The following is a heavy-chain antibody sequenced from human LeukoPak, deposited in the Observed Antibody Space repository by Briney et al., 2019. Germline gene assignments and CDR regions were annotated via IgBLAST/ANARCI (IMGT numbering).Heavy chain of an antibody. CDR2: ISGSGGST. D-gene: IGHD3-10*01. V-gene: IGHV3-23*01. CDR1: GFTFSSYA. CDR3: ATHLITMVRGVITLYYFDY. Sequence: PGGSLTLSCAASGFTFSSYAMSWVRQAPGKGLEWVSAISGSGGSTYCADSVKGRFTISRDNSKNTLYLQMNSLRAEDTAVYYCATHLITMVRGVITLYYFDYWGQGTLVTVSS. J-gene: IGHJ4*02.